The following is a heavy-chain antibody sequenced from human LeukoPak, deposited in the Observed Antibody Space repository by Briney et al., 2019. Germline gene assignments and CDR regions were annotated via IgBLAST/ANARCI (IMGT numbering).Heavy chain of an antibody. Sequence: GGSLRLSCAASGFTFDDYAMHWVRQAPGKGLEWVSGISWNSGSIGYADSVKGRFTISRDNAKNSLYLQMNSLRAEDTALYYCAKDKEQWYSSGWPDYWGQGTLVTVSS. V-gene: IGHV3-9*01. J-gene: IGHJ4*02. CDR2: ISWNSGSI. CDR3: AKDKEQWYSSGWPDY. CDR1: GFTFDDYA. D-gene: IGHD6-19*01.